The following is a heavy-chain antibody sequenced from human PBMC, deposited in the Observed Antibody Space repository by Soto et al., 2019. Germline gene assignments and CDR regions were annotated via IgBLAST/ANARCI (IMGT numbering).Heavy chain of an antibody. V-gene: IGHV3-23*01. CDR2: ISGSGGST. D-gene: IGHD6-19*01. CDR3: AKDRSSGWPLDF. J-gene: IGHJ4*02. CDR1: GFPLIRYA. Sequence: VGSLRLACAASGFPLIRYAMSWVRKAPGKGLEWVSAISGSGGSTYYADSVKGRFTISRDNSKNTLYLQMNSLRAEDMFVYYCAKDRSSGWPLDFWGQGNRVTGSS.